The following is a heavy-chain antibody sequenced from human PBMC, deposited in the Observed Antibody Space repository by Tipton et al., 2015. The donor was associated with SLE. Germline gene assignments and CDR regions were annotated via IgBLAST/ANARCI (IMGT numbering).Heavy chain of an antibody. J-gene: IGHJ4*02. D-gene: IGHD6-19*01. Sequence: TLSLTCTVSGGSISSHYWSWIRQPPGKGLEWIGYIYYSGSTNYNPSLKSRVTISVDTSKNQFSLKLSSVTAADTAVYYCARSRIAVAGSYFDYWGQGTLVTASS. CDR2: IYYSGST. CDR3: ARSRIAVAGSYFDY. CDR1: GGSISSHY. V-gene: IGHV4-59*11.